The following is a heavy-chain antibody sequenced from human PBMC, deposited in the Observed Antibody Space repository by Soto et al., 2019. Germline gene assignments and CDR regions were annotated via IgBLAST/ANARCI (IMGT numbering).Heavy chain of an antibody. V-gene: IGHV4-59*01. J-gene: IGHJ4*02. CDR3: ASITMVRGRNTFDY. D-gene: IGHD3-10*01. Sequence: SETLSLTCTVSGGSISSYYWSWIRQPPGKGLEWIGYIYYSGSTNYNPSLKSRVTISVDTSKNQFSLKLSSVTAADTAAYYCASITMVRGRNTFDYWGQGTLVTVSS. CDR1: GGSISSYY. CDR2: IYYSGST.